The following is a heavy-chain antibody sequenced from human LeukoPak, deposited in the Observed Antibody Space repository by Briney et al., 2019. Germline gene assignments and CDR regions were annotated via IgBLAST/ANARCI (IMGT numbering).Heavy chain of an antibody. J-gene: IGHJ4*02. CDR2: ISGSGGST. Sequence: GASPRLSCAASGFTFSSYAMSWVRQAPGKGLEWVSAISGSGGSTYYADSVKGRSTISRDNSKNTLYLQMNSLRAEDTAVYYCATGDSSGYFNIYWGQGTLVTVSS. CDR1: GFTFSSYA. CDR3: ATGDSSGYFNIY. V-gene: IGHV3-23*01. D-gene: IGHD3-22*01.